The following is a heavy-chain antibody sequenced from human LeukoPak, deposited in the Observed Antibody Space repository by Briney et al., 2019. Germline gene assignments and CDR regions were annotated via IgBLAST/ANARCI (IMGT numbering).Heavy chain of an antibody. CDR2: ISYDGNNK. V-gene: IGHV3-30-3*01. Sequence: PGGSLRLSCAASGFTFSSYAMQWVRQAPGKGLEWVALISYDGNNKYYADSVKGRLTISRDNSKNTLYLQMNSLGAEDTAVYYCVRTWGSGYSAPPGDWGQGSLVTVSS. CDR3: VRTWGSGYSAPPGD. CDR1: GFTFSSYA. J-gene: IGHJ4*02. D-gene: IGHD6-13*01.